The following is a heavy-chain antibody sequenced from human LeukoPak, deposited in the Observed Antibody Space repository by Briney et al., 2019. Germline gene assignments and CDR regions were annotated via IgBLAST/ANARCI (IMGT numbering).Heavy chain of an antibody. CDR1: GFIFSNYA. J-gene: IGHJ4*02. CDR2: ISTTSGNI. Sequence: PGGSLRPSCATSGFIFSNYAVNWVRQAPGKGLEWVAAISTTSGNIYYADSVKGRFTISRDNAKNSLYLQMNSLRVEDTALYYCARRAPSHDFDDWGQGTLVTVSS. CDR3: ARRAPSHDFDD. V-gene: IGHV3-21*01.